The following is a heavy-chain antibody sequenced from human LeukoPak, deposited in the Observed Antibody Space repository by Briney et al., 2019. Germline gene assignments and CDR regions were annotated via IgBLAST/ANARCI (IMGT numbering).Heavy chain of an antibody. D-gene: IGHD6-13*01. CDR1: GYSISSGHY. Sequence: SETLSLTCAVSGYSISSGHYWGWIRQPPGKGLEWIGSIYHSGRTYYNPSLKSRVTISVDTSKHQLSLKLRSVTAADTAVYYSARHPDGYSSSWYSSPWGQGTLVTVSS. CDR3: ARHPDGYSSSWYSSP. V-gene: IGHV4-38-2*01. J-gene: IGHJ5*02. CDR2: IYHSGRT.